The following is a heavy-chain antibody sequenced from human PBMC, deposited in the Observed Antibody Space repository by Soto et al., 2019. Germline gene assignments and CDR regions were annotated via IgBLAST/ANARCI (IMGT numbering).Heavy chain of an antibody. Sequence: QVPLVESGGGVVQPGKSLRLSCAASGFTFDNYGMLWVRPAPGKGLEWVALISYDDSYRYYTNSVRGRFTISRDNSKNMVFRHMNSLQGDDTAVYYCAGGDYGDSIDFWGQGTLVTVSS. CDR2: ISYDDSYR. D-gene: IGHD4-17*01. CDR1: GFTFDNYG. V-gene: IGHV3-33*01. CDR3: AGGDYGDSIDF. J-gene: IGHJ4*02.